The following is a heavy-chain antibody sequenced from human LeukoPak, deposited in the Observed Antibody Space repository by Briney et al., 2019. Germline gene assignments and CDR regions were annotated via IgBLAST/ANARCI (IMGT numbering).Heavy chain of an antibody. Sequence: SETLSLTCTVSGGSISSGGYYWSWIRQHPGKGLEWIGYIYYSGSTYYDPSLKSRVTISVDTSKNQFSLKLSSVTAADTAVYYCARAGPRRDGYKSNWFDPWGQGTLVTVSS. CDR3: ARAGPRRDGYKSNWFDP. V-gene: IGHV4-31*03. CDR1: GGSISSGGYY. CDR2: IYYSGST. J-gene: IGHJ5*02. D-gene: IGHD5-24*01.